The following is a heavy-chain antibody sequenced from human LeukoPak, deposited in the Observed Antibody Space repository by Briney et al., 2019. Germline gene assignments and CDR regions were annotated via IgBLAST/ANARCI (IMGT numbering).Heavy chain of an antibody. CDR3: AKERRYSEEWLVPFDY. V-gene: IGHV3-23*01. CDR1: GFTFSSYA. Sequence: GGSLRLSCAASGFTFSSYAMSWVRLAPGKGLEWVSAISGSGGSTYYADSVKGRFTISRDNSKNTLYLQMNSLRAEDTAVYYCAKERRYSEEWLVPFDYWGQGTLVTVSS. D-gene: IGHD6-19*01. J-gene: IGHJ4*02. CDR2: ISGSGGST.